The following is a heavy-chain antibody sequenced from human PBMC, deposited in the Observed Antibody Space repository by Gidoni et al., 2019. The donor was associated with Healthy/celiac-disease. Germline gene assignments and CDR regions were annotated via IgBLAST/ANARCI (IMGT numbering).Heavy chain of an antibody. V-gene: IGHV3-30*18. Sequence: VQLVESGGGVVQPGRSLRLSCAASGFTFSSYGMHWVRQAPGKGLEWVAVIAYDGSNKYYADSVKGRFNISRDNSKNTLYLQMNSLRAEDTAVYYCAKAGYSSSWYYFDYWGQGTLVTVSS. CDR2: IAYDGSNK. CDR1: GFTFSSYG. J-gene: IGHJ4*02. D-gene: IGHD6-13*01. CDR3: AKAGYSSSWYYFDY.